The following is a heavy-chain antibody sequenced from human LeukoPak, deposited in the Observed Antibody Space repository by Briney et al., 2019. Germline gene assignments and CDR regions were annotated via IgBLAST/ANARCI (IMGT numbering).Heavy chain of an antibody. CDR2: INPGNGKT. CDR1: GYTLTDHD. J-gene: IGHJ4*02. D-gene: IGHD6-19*01. CDR3: ANWAGTPAGYFSGPLDF. V-gene: IGHV1-3*01. Sequence: ASVKVSCKASGYTLTDHDIHWVRQAPGQRLEWMGWINPGNGKTKYSQKLQDRVTITRDTSATTAYMELSSLTYEDTAVCYCANWAGTPAGYFSGPLDFWGQGTLVTVSS.